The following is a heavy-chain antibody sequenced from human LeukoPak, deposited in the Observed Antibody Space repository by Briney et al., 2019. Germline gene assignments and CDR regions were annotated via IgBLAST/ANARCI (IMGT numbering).Heavy chain of an antibody. CDR3: ATNLVVPAAIRWFDP. Sequence: ASVKVSCKVSGYTLTELSMHWVRQAPGKGLEWMGGFDPEDGETIYAQKFQGRVTMTEDTSTDTAYMELSSLRSEDTAVYYCATNLVVPAAIRWFDPWGQGTLVTVSS. V-gene: IGHV1-24*01. CDR1: GYTLTELS. D-gene: IGHD2-2*01. J-gene: IGHJ5*02. CDR2: FDPEDGET.